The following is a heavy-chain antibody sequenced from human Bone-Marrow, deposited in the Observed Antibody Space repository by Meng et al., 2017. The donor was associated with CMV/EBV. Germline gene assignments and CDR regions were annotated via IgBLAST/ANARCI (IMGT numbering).Heavy chain of an antibody. J-gene: IGHJ6*02. D-gene: IGHD2-2*01. CDR1: GFTFSSYS. V-gene: IGHV3-21*01. CDR3: ARVKYCSSTSCPRGYYYYGMDV. CDR2: ISSSSCYI. Sequence: GESLKISCAASGFTFSSYSMNWVRQAPGKGLEWVSSISSSSCYIYYADSVKGRFTISRDNAKNLLYLQMNSLRAEDTAVYYCARVKYCSSTSCPRGYYYYGMDVWGQGTTVTVSS.